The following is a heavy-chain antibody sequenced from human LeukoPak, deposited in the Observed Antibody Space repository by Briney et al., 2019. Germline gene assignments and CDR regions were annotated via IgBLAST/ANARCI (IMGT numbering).Heavy chain of an antibody. D-gene: IGHD3-22*01. J-gene: IGHJ4*02. CDR3: AKGSKAGYYYDSSGYYYYFDY. CDR1: GFTFSSYA. CDR2: ISGSGGSI. V-gene: IGHV3-23*01. Sequence: PGGSLRLSCAASGFTFSSYAMSWVRQAPGKGLEWVSAISGSGGSIYYADSVKGRFTISRDNSKNTLYLQMNSLRAEDTAVYYCAKGSKAGYYYDSSGYYYYFDYWGQGTLVTASS.